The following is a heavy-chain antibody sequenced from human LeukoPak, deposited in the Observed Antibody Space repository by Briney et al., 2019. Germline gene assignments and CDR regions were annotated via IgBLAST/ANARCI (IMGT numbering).Heavy chain of an antibody. CDR1: GFTFNNYA. J-gene: IGHJ4*02. CDR2: IIRSGGT. CDR3: AKDIAPTIAVAGS. D-gene: IGHD6-19*01. Sequence: GGSLRLSCVASGFTFNNYAMCWVRQAPGKGLEWVSAIIRSGGTYYADSVEGRFTISRDNSKNTLYLEMNSLRAEDTAVYYCAKDIAPTIAVAGSWGQGTLVTVSS. V-gene: IGHV3-23*01.